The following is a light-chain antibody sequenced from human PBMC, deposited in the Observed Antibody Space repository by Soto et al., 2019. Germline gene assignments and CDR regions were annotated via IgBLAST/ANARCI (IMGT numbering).Light chain of an antibody. CDR2: VNSDGSH. Sequence: QSVLTQSPSAAASLGASGKLTCTRSRGHSSDAVAWHQHHPQKGPRYLMKVNSDGSHSNGDGIPYRFSGSSSGAERCLTITSLQSEDEAHYCCQTWGTDIRVFGGGTKLTV. CDR3: QTWGTDIRV. J-gene: IGLJ3*02. CDR1: RGHSSDA. V-gene: IGLV4-69*01.